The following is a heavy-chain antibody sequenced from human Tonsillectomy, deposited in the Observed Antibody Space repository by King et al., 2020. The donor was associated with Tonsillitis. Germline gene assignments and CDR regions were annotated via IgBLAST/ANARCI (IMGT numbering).Heavy chain of an antibody. J-gene: IGHJ6*02. V-gene: IGHV3-15*01. CDR1: GFNFNNAW. D-gene: IGHD5-18*01. Sequence: VQLVESGGGLVKPGGSLRLSCAASGFNFNNAWMSWVRQAPGKGLEWVGRIKTRTDGGTTDYAVPVKGRFSISRDDSKDTLYLQMNSLKTEDTAVYYCTTDLGIQLWLYGMDVWGQGTTVTVSS. CDR2: IKTRTDGGTT. CDR3: TTDLGIQLWLYGMDV.